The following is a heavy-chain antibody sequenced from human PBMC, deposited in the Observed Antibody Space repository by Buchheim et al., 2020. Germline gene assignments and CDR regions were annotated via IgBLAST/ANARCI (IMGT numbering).Heavy chain of an antibody. D-gene: IGHD2-21*01. V-gene: IGHV4-59*01. J-gene: IGHJ4*02. CDR3: ARDRRVWHAHED. Sequence: QVQLQESGPGLVKPSETLSLSCTVSGGSINSYYWSWIRQSPGKGLEWIGYLYYNGCANYNHSLRGRATISVDTSKNQFSLILTSVTAADTAVYYCARDRRVWHAHEDWGQGT. CDR2: LYYNGCA. CDR1: GGSINSYY.